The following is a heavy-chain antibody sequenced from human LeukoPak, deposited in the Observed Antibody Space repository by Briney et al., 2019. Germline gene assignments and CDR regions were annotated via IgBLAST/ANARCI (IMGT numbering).Heavy chain of an antibody. V-gene: IGHV3-33*01. CDR3: ARGRDYYDSSGYFPDY. D-gene: IGHD3-22*01. CDR1: GFTFSSYG. CDR2: IWYDGSNK. J-gene: IGHJ4*02. Sequence: GRSLGLSCAASGFTFSSYGMHWVRQAPGKGLEWVAVIWYDGSNKYYADSVKGRFTISRDNSKNTLYLQMNSLRAEDTAVYYCARGRDYYDSSGYFPDYWGQGTLVTVSS.